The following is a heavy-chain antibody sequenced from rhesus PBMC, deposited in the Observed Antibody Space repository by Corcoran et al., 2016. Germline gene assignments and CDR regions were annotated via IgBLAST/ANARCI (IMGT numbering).Heavy chain of an antibody. CDR3: ARGGSWSYYFDY. CDR2: IHPCDGST. D-gene: IGHD6-13*01. CDR1: GYIFTSYV. V-gene: IGHV1-70*01. J-gene: IGHJ4*01. Sequence: QEQLVQSGAEVKKPGASVKVSCKASGYIFTSYVISWLQQAPGQGFEWMGGIHPCDGSTSYAQKFQGRVTITADMSTSTVYMELSSLRSEDMAVYYCARGGSWSYYFDYWGQGVLVTVSS.